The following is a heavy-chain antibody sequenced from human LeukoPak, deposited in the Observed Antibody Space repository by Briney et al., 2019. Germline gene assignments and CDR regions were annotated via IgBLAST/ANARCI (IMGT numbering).Heavy chain of an antibody. CDR1: GGSLSSYY. CDR2: IYYSGST. Sequence: PSETLSLTCTVSGGSLSSYYWSWIRQPPGKGLEWIGYIYYSGSTNYSPSLKSRVTISVDTSKNQFSLKLSSVTAADTAVYYCARGVTPSFDYWGQGTLVTVSS. V-gene: IGHV4-59*01. J-gene: IGHJ4*02. CDR3: ARGVTPSFDY. D-gene: IGHD2-21*02.